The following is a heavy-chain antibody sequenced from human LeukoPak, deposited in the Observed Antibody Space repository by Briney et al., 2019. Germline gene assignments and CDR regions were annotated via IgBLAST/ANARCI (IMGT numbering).Heavy chain of an antibody. J-gene: IGHJ3*02. CDR1: GYTFTSYG. V-gene: IGHV1-18*01. Sequence: ASVKVSCKASGYTFTSYGISWVRQAPGQGLEWMGWISTYNGNTYYAQKLQGRVTMTTDTSTSTTSMELRSLRSDDTAVYYCARDYYGSSGYYYDAFDIWGQGTMVTVSS. D-gene: IGHD3-22*01. CDR2: ISTYNGNT. CDR3: ARDYYGSSGYYYDAFDI.